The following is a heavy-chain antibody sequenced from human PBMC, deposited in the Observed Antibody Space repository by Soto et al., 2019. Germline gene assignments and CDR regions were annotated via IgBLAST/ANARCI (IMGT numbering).Heavy chain of an antibody. CDR3: ARDMHAAFTHYSEH. Sequence: AETRSLTRFVPGGSVPSFHWSWIRQFPGKGLEWIAYTSYTVNSNYSPSLQSRVTISLDTSKNPLSLKLTSMTAADTAVYYCARDMHAAFTHYSEHWG. D-gene: IGHD2-15*01. CDR1: GGSVPSFH. V-gene: IGHV4-59*02. CDR2: TSYTVNS. J-gene: IGHJ1*01.